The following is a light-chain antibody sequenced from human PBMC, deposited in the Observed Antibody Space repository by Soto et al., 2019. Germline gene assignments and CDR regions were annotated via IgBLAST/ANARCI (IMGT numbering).Light chain of an antibody. CDR3: QHYDSLPIT. CDR2: DAS. J-gene: IGKJ5*01. CDR1: QSVSSY. V-gene: IGKV3-11*01. Sequence: EIVLTQSPATLSLSPGERATLSCRASQSVSSYLAWYQQTPGQAPRLLSYDASNRATGIPARFSGSGSGTDFTLTISRLEPEDFAVFYCQHYDSLPITFGQGTRLENK.